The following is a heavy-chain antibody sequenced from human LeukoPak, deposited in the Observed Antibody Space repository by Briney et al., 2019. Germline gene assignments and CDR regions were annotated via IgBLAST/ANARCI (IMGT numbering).Heavy chain of an antibody. CDR1: GFTFSTHD. Sequence: GGSLRLSRAASGFTFSTHDVNWVRQAPGKGLEWVSFINSRSSTIYYADSVKGRFTISRDNAKNSLYLQMNSLRAEDTAVYYCTSHTGTGGAFRPFHIWGQGTMVTVSS. D-gene: IGHD3-10*01. J-gene: IGHJ3*02. V-gene: IGHV3-48*04. CDR2: INSRSSTI. CDR3: TSHTGTGGAFRPFHI.